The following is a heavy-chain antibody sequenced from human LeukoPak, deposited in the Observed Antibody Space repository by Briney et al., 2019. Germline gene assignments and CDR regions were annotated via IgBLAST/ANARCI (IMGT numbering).Heavy chain of an antibody. CDR2: FDPEDGET. D-gene: IGHD3-9*01. CDR1: GYTLTELS. J-gene: IGHJ4*02. CDR3: AKADLTYDIFDY. V-gene: IGHV1-24*01. Sequence: ASVKVSCKVSGYTLTELSMHWVRQAPGKGLDWMGGFDPEDGETIYAQKFQGRVTMTEDTSTDTAYMELSSMRSEDTAVYYCAKADLTYDIFDYWGQGTLVTVSS.